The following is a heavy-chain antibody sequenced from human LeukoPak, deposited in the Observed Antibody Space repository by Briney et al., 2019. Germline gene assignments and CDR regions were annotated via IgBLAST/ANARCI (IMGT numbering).Heavy chain of an antibody. CDR3: AKLTDEHSKYYYDSSGYYYGGGYYFDY. CDR1: GFTVSSNY. J-gene: IGHJ4*02. Sequence: GGSLRLSCAASGFTVSSNYMSWVRQAPGKGLEWVSVIYSGGSTYYADSVKGRFTISRDNSKNTLYLQMNSLRAEDTAVYYCAKLTDEHSKYYYDSSGYYYGGGYYFDYWGQGTLVTVSS. V-gene: IGHV3-66*01. CDR2: IYSGGST. D-gene: IGHD3-22*01.